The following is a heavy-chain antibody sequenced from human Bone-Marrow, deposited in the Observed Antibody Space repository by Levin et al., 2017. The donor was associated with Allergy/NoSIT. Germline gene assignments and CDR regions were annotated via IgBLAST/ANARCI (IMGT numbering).Heavy chain of an antibody. CDR3: VNNVWFGTYYFDY. D-gene: IGHD3-10*01. V-gene: IGHV1-69*01. J-gene: IGHJ4*02. CDR2: IVPVFGTP. Sequence: GLEWMGGIVPVFGTPNYAQKFQGRVTITADESTSTAYMELNNLRPEDTAVYYCVNNVWFGTYYFDYWGQGTLVTVSS.